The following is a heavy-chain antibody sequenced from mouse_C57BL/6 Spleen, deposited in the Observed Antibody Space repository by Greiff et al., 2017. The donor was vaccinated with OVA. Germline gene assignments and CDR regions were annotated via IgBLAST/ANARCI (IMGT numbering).Heavy chain of an antibody. Sequence: EVQLVESVAELVRPGASVKLSCTASGFNIKNTYMHWVKQRPEQGLEWIGRIDPANGNTKYAPKFQGKATITADTSSNTAYLQLSSLTSEDTAIYYCARFTTVVAKAMDYWGQGTSVTVSS. V-gene: IGHV14-3*01. J-gene: IGHJ4*01. CDR3: ARFTTVVAKAMDY. CDR2: IDPANGNT. CDR1: GFNIKNTY. D-gene: IGHD1-1*01.